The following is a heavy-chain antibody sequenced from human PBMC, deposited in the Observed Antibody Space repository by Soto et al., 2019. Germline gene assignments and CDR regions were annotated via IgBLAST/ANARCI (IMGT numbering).Heavy chain of an antibody. CDR3: ARRLYHDSSGFEGGGMDV. D-gene: IGHD3-22*01. J-gene: IGHJ6*02. Sequence: QLQLQESGPGLVKPSETLSLTCTVSGGSISSSSYYWGWIRQPPGKGLEWIGSIYYSGSTYYNPSLKSRVTITVDTSKNKFSLKLSYVTAADTAVYYCARRLYHDSSGFEGGGMDVWGQGTTVTVSS. CDR2: IYYSGST. V-gene: IGHV4-39*01. CDR1: GGSISSSSYY.